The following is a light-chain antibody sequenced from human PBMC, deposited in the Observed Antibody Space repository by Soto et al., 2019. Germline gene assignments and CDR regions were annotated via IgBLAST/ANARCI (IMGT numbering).Light chain of an antibody. V-gene: IGKV3-11*01. CDR3: QRRSDWPPA. CDR2: AVS. J-gene: IGKJ4*01. Sequence: EIVLTPSPATLSLSPGQRATLSCRASQSVRSYLACYQQKPGQAPRLLIYAVSNMATGIPARFSGSGSGTDFTRTISSLEPEDFAVYYCQRRSDWPPAFGGGTKVEIK. CDR1: QSVRSY.